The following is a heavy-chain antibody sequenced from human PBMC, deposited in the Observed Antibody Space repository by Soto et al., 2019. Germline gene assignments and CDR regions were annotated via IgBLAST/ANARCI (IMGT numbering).Heavy chain of an antibody. V-gene: IGHV4-59*01. CDR2: IYYSGST. Sequence: SETLSLTCTVSGGSISSYYWSWIRQPPGKGLEWIGYIYYSGSTNYNPSLKSRVTISVDTSKNQFSLKLSSVTAADTAVYYCASLVREQWLVRGKVNWFDPWGQGTMVTFYS. J-gene: IGHJ5*02. CDR3: ASLVREQWLVRGKVNWFDP. CDR1: GGSISSYY. D-gene: IGHD6-19*01.